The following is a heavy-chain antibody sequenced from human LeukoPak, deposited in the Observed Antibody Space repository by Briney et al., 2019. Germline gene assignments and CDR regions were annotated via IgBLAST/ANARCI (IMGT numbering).Heavy chain of an antibody. CDR1: GFTFSNAW. D-gene: IGHD6-19*01. V-gene: IGHV3-15*01. Sequence: GGSLRLSCEVSGFTFSNAWMSWVRQAPEKGLEWVGRVKSKTDGGTTDYGAPVKGRFTISRDDSKNTLYLQTNNLKTEDTAVYYCSTERRESSGWYNWCFDYWGQGTLVTVSS. CDR3: STERRESSGWYNWCFDY. J-gene: IGHJ4*02. CDR2: VKSKTDGGTT.